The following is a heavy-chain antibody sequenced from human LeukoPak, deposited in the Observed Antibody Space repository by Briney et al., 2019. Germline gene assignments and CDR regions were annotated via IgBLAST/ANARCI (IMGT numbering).Heavy chain of an antibody. D-gene: IGHD3-22*01. Sequence: GGSLRLSCAASGFTFSSYWMHWVRQAPGKGLVWVSRINSDGSSTSYADSVKGRFTISRDNAKNTLYLQMNSLRAEDTAVYYCARAVYYYDSSGYYNWYFDLWGRGTLATVSS. CDR1: GFTFSSYW. CDR2: INSDGSST. V-gene: IGHV3-74*01. J-gene: IGHJ2*01. CDR3: ARAVYYYDSSGYYNWYFDL.